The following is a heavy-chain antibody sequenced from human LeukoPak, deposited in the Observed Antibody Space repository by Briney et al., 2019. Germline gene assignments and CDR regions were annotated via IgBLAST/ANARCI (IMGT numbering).Heavy chain of an antibody. Sequence: PSETLSLTCTVSGDSLSRHYWSWIRQPPGKGLEWIGYIYGSGSTHSDPSLRSRITISEDTSKNQFSLKLTSVSAAGTAVYYCARNVGWYSHDTWGQGTLVTVSS. CDR3: ARNVGWYSHDT. J-gene: IGHJ5*02. V-gene: IGHV4-59*08. CDR2: IYGSGST. CDR1: GDSLSRHY. D-gene: IGHD6-19*01.